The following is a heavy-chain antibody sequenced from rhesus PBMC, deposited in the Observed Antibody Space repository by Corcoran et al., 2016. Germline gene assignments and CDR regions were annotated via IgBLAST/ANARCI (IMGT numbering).Heavy chain of an antibody. V-gene: IGHV4-122*02. D-gene: IGHD2-33*01. CDR1: GGSISSSYYY. Sequence: QVQLQESGPGLVKPSETLSLTCAVSGGSISSSYYYWSWIRQAPGKGRGWIGDISYRGTTSYNPSLKNRITISRDTAQNQFSLKLSSVTAADTAVYYCARVPIVPRDEYFEFWGQGALVTVSS. J-gene: IGHJ1*01. CDR2: ISYRGTT. CDR3: ARVPIVPRDEYFEF.